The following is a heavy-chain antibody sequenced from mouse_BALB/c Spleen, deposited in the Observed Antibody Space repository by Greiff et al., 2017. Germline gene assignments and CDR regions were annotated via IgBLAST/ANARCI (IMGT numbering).Heavy chain of an antibody. D-gene: IGHD2-1*01. V-gene: IGHV5-6*01. CDR2: ISSGGSYT. Sequence: EVMLVESGGDLVKPGGSLKLSCAASGFTFSSYGMSWVRQTPDKRLEWVATISSGGSYTYYPDSVKGRFTISRDNAKNTLYLQMSSLKSEDTAMYYCARHGGSTGADYWGQGTTLTVSS. CDR3: ARHGGSTGADY. J-gene: IGHJ2*01. CDR1: GFTFSSYG.